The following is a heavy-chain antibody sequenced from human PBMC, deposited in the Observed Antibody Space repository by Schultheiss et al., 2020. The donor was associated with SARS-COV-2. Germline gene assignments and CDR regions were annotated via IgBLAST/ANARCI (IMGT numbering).Heavy chain of an antibody. CDR3: ASLYDSSGYYIDY. Sequence: GGSLRLSCAASGFTVSSNYMSWVRQAPGKGLEWVSSISSSSSYIYYADSVKGRFTISRDNAKNSLYLQMNSLRDEDTAVYYCASLYDSSGYYIDYWGQGTLVTVSS. J-gene: IGHJ4*02. V-gene: IGHV3-21*01. CDR1: GFTVSSNY. D-gene: IGHD3-22*01. CDR2: ISSSSSYI.